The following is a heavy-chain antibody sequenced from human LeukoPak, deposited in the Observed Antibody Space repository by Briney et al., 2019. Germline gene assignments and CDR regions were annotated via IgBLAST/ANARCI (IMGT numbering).Heavy chain of an antibody. Sequence: GGSLRLSCAASGFTFSSYSMNWVRQAPGKGLEWVSSISSSSSYIYYADSVKGRFTISRDNAKNSLYLQMNSLRAEDTAVYYCARDQITMVRGVILYWGQGTLVTVSS. CDR2: ISSSSSYI. V-gene: IGHV3-21*01. CDR3: ARDQITMVRGVILY. J-gene: IGHJ4*02. CDR1: GFTFSSYS. D-gene: IGHD3-10*01.